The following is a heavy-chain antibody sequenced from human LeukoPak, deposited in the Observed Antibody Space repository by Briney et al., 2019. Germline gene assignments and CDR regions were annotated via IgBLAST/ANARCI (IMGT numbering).Heavy chain of an antibody. CDR3: VREDTPATANY. D-gene: IGHD2-21*02. CDR2: ISGGGDIT. V-gene: IGHV3-23*01. Sequence: GGSLRLSCAASGFSFANHAMSWVRQTPGKGLEWVSAISGGGDITYYADSVTGRFTISRDNSKDTLFLQMHSLRPGDTAVYYCVREDTPATANYWGQGTLVTISS. CDR1: GFSFANHA. J-gene: IGHJ4*02.